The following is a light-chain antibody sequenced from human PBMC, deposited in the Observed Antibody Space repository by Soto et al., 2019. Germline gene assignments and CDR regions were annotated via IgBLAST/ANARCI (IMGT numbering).Light chain of an antibody. V-gene: IGKV3-20*01. CDR2: GAS. CDR3: QQCGSSST. Sequence: IVLTQSPGTLSLSPGERATLSCRASQSFSSNYLAWYQQKPGQAPRLLIYGASIRATGIPDRFTGSGSGTDFALTISRLEPEDFAVYYCQQCGSSSTFGQGTRLEIK. J-gene: IGKJ5*01. CDR1: QSFSSNY.